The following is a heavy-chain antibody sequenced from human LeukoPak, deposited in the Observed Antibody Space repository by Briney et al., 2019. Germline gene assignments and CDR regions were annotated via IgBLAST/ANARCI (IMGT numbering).Heavy chain of an antibody. CDR2: INPSGSYT. V-gene: IGHV1-46*01. D-gene: IGHD2-15*01. CDR3: ARDNSGGSTWWFDP. J-gene: IGHJ5*02. Sequence: ASVKVSCKASGFTFTSYYMHWVRQAPGQGVEWMGIINPSGSYTSYAQKFQGRVTMTRDTSTSTGYMELSSLRSEETAVYYCARDNSGGSTWWFDPWGQGTLVTVSS. CDR1: GFTFTSYY.